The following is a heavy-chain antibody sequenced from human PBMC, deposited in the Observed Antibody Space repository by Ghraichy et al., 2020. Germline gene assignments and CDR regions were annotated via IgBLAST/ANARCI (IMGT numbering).Heavy chain of an antibody. CDR1: GLTFSSYT. Sequence: GESLNISCAASGLTFSSYTMAWVRQAPGKGLEWVSNIISGGTTYYADSVKGRFTISRDNSKNTLYLQMNSLRAEDTAIYYCAKMQGYFDYWGQGTLVTVSS. CDR2: IISGGTT. CDR3: AKMQGYFDY. J-gene: IGHJ4*02. V-gene: IGHV3-23*01.